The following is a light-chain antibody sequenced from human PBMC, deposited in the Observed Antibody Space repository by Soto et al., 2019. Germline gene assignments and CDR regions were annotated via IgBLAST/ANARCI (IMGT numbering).Light chain of an antibody. CDR3: QQYENYWT. V-gene: IGKV1-5*01. CDR2: DAS. CDR1: QSISSW. J-gene: IGKJ1*01. Sequence: DIQMTQSPSILSAIVGDRVTITCRASQSISSWLAWYQQKPGKAPKLLIYDASNLESGVPSRFSGSGSGTEFTLTISKLQPDDFATYYCQQYENYWTCGQGTKVDIK.